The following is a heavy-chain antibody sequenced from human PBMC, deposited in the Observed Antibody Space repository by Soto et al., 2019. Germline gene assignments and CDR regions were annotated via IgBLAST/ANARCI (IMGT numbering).Heavy chain of an antibody. V-gene: IGHV3-48*02. CDR2: ISSSSSTI. CDR1: GFTFSSYS. J-gene: IGHJ6*02. Sequence: LRLSCAASGFTFSSYSMNWVRQAPGKGLEWVSYISSSSSTIYYADSVKGRFTISRDNAKNSLYLQMNSLRDEDTAVYYCATSHRDRNCSGGSCYSGSGYYYYYYGMDVWGQGTTVTVSS. CDR3: ATSHRDRNCSGGSCYSGSGYYYYYYGMDV. D-gene: IGHD2-15*01.